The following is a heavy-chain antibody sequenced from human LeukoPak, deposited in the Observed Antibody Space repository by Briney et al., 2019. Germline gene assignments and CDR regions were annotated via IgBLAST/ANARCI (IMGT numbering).Heavy chain of an antibody. CDR1: GYTFIGYY. CDR2: INPNSDDT. D-gene: IGHD6-6*01. V-gene: IGHV1-2*02. CDR3: ARDLGGSPSGYMDV. J-gene: IGHJ6*03. Sequence: ASVKVSCKASGYTFIGYYMHWVRQAPGQGLEWMGWINPNSDDTNYAQKFQGRVTMTRDTSISTAYMELSRLRSDDTAVYYCARDLGGSPSGYMDVWGKGTTVTVSS.